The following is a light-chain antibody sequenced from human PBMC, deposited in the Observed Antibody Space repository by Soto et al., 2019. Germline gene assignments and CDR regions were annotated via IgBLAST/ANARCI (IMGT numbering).Light chain of an antibody. CDR2: DAS. Sequence: EMVLTQSPATLSMSPGEGATLSCRASQSVSSYLAWYQQKPGQAPRLLIYDASKRATGIPARFSGSGSGTDFTLTISSLEPEDFAVYYCQQRSNRITFGQGTRLEIK. J-gene: IGKJ5*01. CDR3: QQRSNRIT. CDR1: QSVSSY. V-gene: IGKV3-11*01.